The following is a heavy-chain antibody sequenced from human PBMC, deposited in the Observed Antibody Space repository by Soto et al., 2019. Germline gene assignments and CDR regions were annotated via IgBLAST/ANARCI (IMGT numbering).Heavy chain of an antibody. D-gene: IGHD3-10*01. CDR3: ERDRADRGFDY. V-gene: IGHV1-69*18. Sequence: QVQLEQSGAEVKKPGSSVTVSCKASGDRFTSYAISWVRQAPGQGLEWVGTVLPVLGTTNYAQKLRGRVIITADESTSTAYMELGSLRSDDTAIYYCERDRADRGFDYGGQGTLVTVSS. CDR2: VLPVLGTT. J-gene: IGHJ4*02. CDR1: GDRFTSYA.